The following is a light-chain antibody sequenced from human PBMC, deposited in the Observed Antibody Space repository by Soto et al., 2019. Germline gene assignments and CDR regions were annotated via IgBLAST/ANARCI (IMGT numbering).Light chain of an antibody. CDR3: HQYGSTPFT. CDR1: QGVSANS. J-gene: IGKJ3*01. V-gene: IGKV3-20*01. CDR2: GAF. Sequence: EIVLTQSPGTLSLSPGDRATLSCRASQGVSANSLAWYQHKVGQAPRLLIYGAFSRATGLPDRFSGNGSETDFTLTISRLDPEDFVVYFCHQYGSTPFTFGPGTKVDIK.